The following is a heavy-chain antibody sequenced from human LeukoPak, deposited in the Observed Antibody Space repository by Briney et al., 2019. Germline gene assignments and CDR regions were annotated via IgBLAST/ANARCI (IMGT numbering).Heavy chain of an antibody. CDR1: GFTFSSYA. Sequence: GGSLRLSCAASGFTFSSYAVSWVRQAPGKGLEWVSSIHGSGYNTYYADSVKGRFTISRDNSKNTLYLQMNSLRAEDTALYYCARGYWAYGMDVWGPGTTVTVSS. J-gene: IGHJ6*02. CDR2: IHGSGYNT. CDR3: ARGYWAYGMDV. D-gene: IGHD6-13*01. V-gene: IGHV3-23*01.